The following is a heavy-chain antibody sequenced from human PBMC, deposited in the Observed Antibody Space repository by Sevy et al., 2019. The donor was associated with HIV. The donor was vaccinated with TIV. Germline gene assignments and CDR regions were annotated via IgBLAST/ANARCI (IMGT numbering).Heavy chain of an antibody. D-gene: IGHD6-13*01. V-gene: IGHV3-74*01. Sequence: GGSLRLSCAASGFTFSSYWMHWVRQAPGKGLVWPSRIYVDGRTASYADSVKGRFAISRDNAKNTLYLQMNSLRDEDTAVYYCGRVPVAAAGTGIDYWGQGTLVTVSS. J-gene: IGHJ4*02. CDR2: IYVDGRTA. CDR3: GRVPVAAAGTGIDY. CDR1: GFTFSSYW.